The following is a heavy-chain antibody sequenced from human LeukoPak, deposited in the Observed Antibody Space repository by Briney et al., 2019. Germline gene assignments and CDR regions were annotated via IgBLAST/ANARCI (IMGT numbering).Heavy chain of an antibody. D-gene: IGHD6-13*01. V-gene: IGHV3-66*01. CDR3: ARDGTTAGYSSSWYSN. J-gene: IGHJ4*02. CDR2: IYSGGST. CDR1: GFTVSSNY. Sequence: GGSLRLSCAASGFTVSSNYMSWVRQAPGKGLEWVSVIYSGGSTYYADSVKGRFTISRDNSKNTLYLQMNSLRADDTAVYYCARDGTTAGYSSSWYSNWGQGTLFTVSS.